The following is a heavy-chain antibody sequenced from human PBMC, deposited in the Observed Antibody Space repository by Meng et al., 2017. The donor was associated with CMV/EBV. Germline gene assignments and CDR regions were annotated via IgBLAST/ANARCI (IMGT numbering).Heavy chain of an antibody. CDR2: IYYSGST. D-gene: IGHD3-3*01. Sequence: SETLSLTCTVSGGSISSGGYYGSWIRQHPGKGLEWIGYIYYSGSTSYNPSLKSRVTISVDTSKNQFSLKLSSVTAADTAVYYCARAGLNYDFWSGYILGWFDPWGQGTLVTVSS. CDR3: ARAGLNYDFWSGYILGWFDP. V-gene: IGHV4-31*03. CDR1: GGSISSGGYY. J-gene: IGHJ5*02.